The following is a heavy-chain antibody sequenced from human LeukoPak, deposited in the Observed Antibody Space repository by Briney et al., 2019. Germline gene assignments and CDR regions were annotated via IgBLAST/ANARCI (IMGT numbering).Heavy chain of an antibody. CDR3: ARGGTTYFDY. CDR1: GFTFSSYA. V-gene: IGHV3-23*01. Sequence: PGGSLRLSCAASGFTFSSYAMSWVRQAPGKGLEWVSAISGSGGSTYYADSVKGRFTISRDNAKNSLYLQMNSLRAEDTAVYYCARGGTTYFDYWGQGTLVTVSS. J-gene: IGHJ4*02. CDR2: ISGSGGST. D-gene: IGHD1-14*01.